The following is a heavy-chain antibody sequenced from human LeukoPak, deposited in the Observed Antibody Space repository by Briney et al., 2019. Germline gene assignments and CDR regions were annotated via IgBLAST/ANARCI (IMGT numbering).Heavy chain of an antibody. CDR2: INGNGAST. D-gene: IGHD5-18*01. V-gene: IGHV3-23*01. Sequence: GGSLRLSCAASGFTFNNHAMSWVRQAPGKGLEWVSGINGNGASTYYSDSVKGRFTISRDNSENTLYLQMSSLRAEDTAIYYCAIDQGYCYYYLDYWGQGTLVTVSS. CDR3: AIDQGYCYYYLDY. J-gene: IGHJ4*02. CDR1: GFTFNNHA.